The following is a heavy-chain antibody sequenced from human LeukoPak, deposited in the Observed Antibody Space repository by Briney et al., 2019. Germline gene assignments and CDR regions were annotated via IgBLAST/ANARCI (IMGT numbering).Heavy chain of an antibody. CDR3: ARETTEAFDV. J-gene: IGHJ3*01. CDR2: FNPENGNT. Sequence: GASVKVSCKASGYSFVGYGITWVRQAPGQGLEWMGWFNPENGNTNYAQKVQGRVTMTADTSTSTSYMELRSLRSDDTAVYYCARETTEAFDVWGQGTMVIVSS. CDR1: GYSFVGYG. D-gene: IGHD4-11*01. V-gene: IGHV1-18*01.